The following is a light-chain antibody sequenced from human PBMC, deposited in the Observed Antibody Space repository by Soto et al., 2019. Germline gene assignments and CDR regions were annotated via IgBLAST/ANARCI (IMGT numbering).Light chain of an antibody. CDR3: SSFAGSNSYVV. J-gene: IGLJ2*01. V-gene: IGLV2-8*01. CDR1: SSDVGGYNY. Sequence: QSVLTQPPSASGSPGQSVTISCTGTSSDVGGYNYVSWYQQHPGKAPKLMIYEVTKRPSGVPDRFSVSRSGNTASLTVSGLQADGEADYYCSSFAGSNSYVVFGGGTKLTV. CDR2: EVT.